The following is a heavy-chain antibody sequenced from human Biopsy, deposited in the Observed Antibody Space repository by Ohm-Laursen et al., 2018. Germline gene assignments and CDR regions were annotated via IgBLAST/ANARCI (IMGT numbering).Heavy chain of an antibody. CDR3: ARHRYCYGSSPLEY. CDR1: GGTFTNYA. Sequence: SVKASRKPSGGTFTNYAISWVRQAPGRGIEWKGGIITIFGTADYAQRFQGRVTITADESTSTSYMELSSLRSEDTAIYYCARHRYCYGSSPLEYWGQGTLVTVSS. CDR2: IITIFGTA. V-gene: IGHV1-69*13. D-gene: IGHD3-22*01. J-gene: IGHJ4*02.